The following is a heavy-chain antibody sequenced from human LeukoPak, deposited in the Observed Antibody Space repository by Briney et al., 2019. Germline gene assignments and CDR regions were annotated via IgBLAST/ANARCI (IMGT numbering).Heavy chain of an antibody. D-gene: IGHD5-18*01. V-gene: IGHV3-9*01. CDR2: ISWNSGSI. CDR3: ARGYSAPDF. J-gene: IGHJ4*02. CDR1: GFTFDDYA. Sequence: GGSPRLSCAASGFTFDDYAMHWVRQAPGKGLEWVSGISWNSGSIGYADSVKGRFTISRDNAKNSLYLQMNSLRVEDTAMYYCARGYSAPDFWGQGNLVTVSS.